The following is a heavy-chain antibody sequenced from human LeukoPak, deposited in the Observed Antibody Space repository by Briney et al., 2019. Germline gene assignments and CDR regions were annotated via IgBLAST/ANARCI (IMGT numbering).Heavy chain of an antibody. CDR2: IYHSGGT. J-gene: IGHJ4*02. V-gene: IGHV4-38-2*01. CDR1: GYSISSGYY. CDR3: ARGEGSVVVENFDY. Sequence: SETLSLTCAVSGYSISSGYYWGWIRQPPGTGLEWIGSIYHSGGTYYNPSLKSRVTISVDTSKNQFSLKLSSVTAADTAVYYCARGEGSVVVENFDYWGQGTLVTVSS. D-gene: IGHD2-2*01.